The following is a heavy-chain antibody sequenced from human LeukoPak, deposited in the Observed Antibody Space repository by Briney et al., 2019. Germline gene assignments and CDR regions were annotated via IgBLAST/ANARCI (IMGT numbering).Heavy chain of an antibody. CDR3: ARGEGYYDGSGYPDY. Sequence: GGSLRLSCAASGFTFSSNYMSWVRQAPGKGLEWVSVIYSGGSTYYADSVKGRFTIWRDNSKNTLYLQMNSLRAEDTAVYYCARGEGYYDGSGYPDYWGQGTLVTVSS. V-gene: IGHV3-53*01. J-gene: IGHJ4*02. CDR1: GFTFSSNY. D-gene: IGHD3-22*01. CDR2: IYSGGST.